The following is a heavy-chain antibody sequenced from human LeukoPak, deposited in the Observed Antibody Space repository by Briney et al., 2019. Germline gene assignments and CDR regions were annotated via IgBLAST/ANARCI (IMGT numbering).Heavy chain of an antibody. V-gene: IGHV3-64D*06. Sequence: PGGSLRLSCSASGFTFSSYIMHWVRQAPGKGLEYVSAISSNGGSTYYADSVKGRFTISRDNSKNTLYLQMSSLGPEDTAMYHCVKDDSYYYNSGNFNCWGQGTLVTVSS. CDR3: VKDDSYYYNSGNFNC. CDR2: ISSNGGST. CDR1: GFTFSSYI. J-gene: IGHJ4*02. D-gene: IGHD3-10*01.